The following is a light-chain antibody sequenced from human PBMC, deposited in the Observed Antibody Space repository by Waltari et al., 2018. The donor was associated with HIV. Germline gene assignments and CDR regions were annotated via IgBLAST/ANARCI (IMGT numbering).Light chain of an antibody. Sequence: DIQMTQSPSSLSASVVDRVTIPCRASQGISNYLAWFQQKPGKVPKLLIYAASTLQSGVQSRFSGGGSGTDFTLTISSLQPEDVATYYCQKYNSDPPWTFGQGTKVELK. CDR3: QKYNSDPPWT. J-gene: IGKJ1*01. V-gene: IGKV1-27*01. CDR1: QGISNY. CDR2: AAS.